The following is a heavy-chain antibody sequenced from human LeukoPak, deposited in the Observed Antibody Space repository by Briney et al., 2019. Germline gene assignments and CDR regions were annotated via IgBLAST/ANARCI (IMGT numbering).Heavy chain of an antibody. J-gene: IGHJ4*02. CDR2: ISSSSSTI. CDR3: ARDPHYDFWSGEEVYYFDY. CDR1: GFTFSNYW. V-gene: IGHV3-48*01. D-gene: IGHD3-3*01. Sequence: GGSLRLSCAASGFTFSNYWMNWVRQAPGKGLEWVSYISSSSSTIYYADSVKGRFTISRDNAKNSLYLQMNSLRAEDTAVYYCARDPHYDFWSGEEVYYFDYWGQGTLVTVSS.